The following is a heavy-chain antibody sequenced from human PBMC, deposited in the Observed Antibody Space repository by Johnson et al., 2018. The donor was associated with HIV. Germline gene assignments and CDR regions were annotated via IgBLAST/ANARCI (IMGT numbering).Heavy chain of an antibody. V-gene: IGHV3-23*04. CDR3: AKGLGRAAAGTRNAFDI. CDR1: GFSFSSFS. CDR2: LSDSGGST. Sequence: EQLVESGGGLVQPGGSLRLSCAASGFSFSSFSMHWVRQAPGKGLEWVSGLSDSGGSTHYADSVKGRFTISRDNAKNSLYLQMNSLRAEDTAVYYCAKGLGRAAAGTRNAFDIWGQGTMVTVSS. J-gene: IGHJ3*02. D-gene: IGHD6-13*01.